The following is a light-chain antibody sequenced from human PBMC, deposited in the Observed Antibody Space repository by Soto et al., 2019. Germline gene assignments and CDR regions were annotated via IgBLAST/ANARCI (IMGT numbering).Light chain of an antibody. CDR3: LQYDTSPPRDT. CDR1: QSVSRRY. V-gene: IGKV3-20*01. J-gene: IGKJ2*01. CDR2: GPS. Sequence: EVVLTQSPGTLSLSPGERATLSCRASQSVSRRYLAWYQQKPGQAPRLLIFGPSSRATGIPDRFSGSGSGTDYTLTISSLEPEDFAVYYCLQYDTSPPRDTLGQGTKLEIK.